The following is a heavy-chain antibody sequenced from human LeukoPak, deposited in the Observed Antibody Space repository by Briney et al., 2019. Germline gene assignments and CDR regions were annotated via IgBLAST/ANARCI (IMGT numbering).Heavy chain of an antibody. D-gene: IGHD4-17*01. CDR1: GFTFSSCA. CDR2: ITGSVVST. J-gene: IGHJ4*02. CDR3: AKHDYGDFLDY. Sequence: GGSLRLSCAASGFTFSSCAMSWVRQAPGKGLEWVSAITGSVVSTYYADSVKGRFTISRDNSKNTLYLQINSLRAEDTAVYYCAKHDYGDFLDYWGQGTLVTVSS. V-gene: IGHV3-23*01.